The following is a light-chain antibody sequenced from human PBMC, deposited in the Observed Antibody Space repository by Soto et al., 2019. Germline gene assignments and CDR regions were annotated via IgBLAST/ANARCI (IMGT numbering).Light chain of an antibody. CDR2: AAS. CDR1: QSVTNSF. Sequence: EIVLAQSPGTLSLSPGERATLACRASQSVTNSFLAWYQQKPGQAPSLLIYAASRRATGIPDRFTGSGSGTDFTLTISRLEPEDFAVYDCQQYVSSPWAFGQGTKVEI. CDR3: QQYVSSPWA. J-gene: IGKJ1*01. V-gene: IGKV3-20*01.